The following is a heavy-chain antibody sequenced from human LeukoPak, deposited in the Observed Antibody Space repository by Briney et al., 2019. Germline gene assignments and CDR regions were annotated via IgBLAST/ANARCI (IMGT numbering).Heavy chain of an antibody. D-gene: IGHD2-2*01. V-gene: IGHV4-59*12. J-gene: IGHJ6*03. Sequence: ASETLSLTCTVSGGSISSYYWSWIRQPPGKGLEWIAYNSGSTNYNPSLKSRVTMSLDTSKNQFSLRLSSVTAADTAVYYCARSSIVVLPAALKVYYYYMDVWGKGTTVTVSS. CDR2: NSGST. CDR3: ARSSIVVLPAALKVYYYYMDV. CDR1: GGSISSYY.